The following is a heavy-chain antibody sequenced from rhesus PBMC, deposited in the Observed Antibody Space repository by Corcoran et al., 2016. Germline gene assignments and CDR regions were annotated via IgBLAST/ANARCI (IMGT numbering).Heavy chain of an antibody. V-gene: IGHV4-93*02. D-gene: IGHD2-2*01. CDR1: GGSISSSNW. J-gene: IGHJ1*01. CDR2: IYGGGGST. Sequence: QVQLQESGPGLVKPSETLSLTCAVSGGSISSSNWWSWIRQSPGKGLEWIGYIYGGGGSTSYNPSLRSRVTISTDTSKNQFSLKLSSVTAADTAVYYCARHEPLGDEYFEFWGQGALVTVSS. CDR3: ARHEPLGDEYFEF.